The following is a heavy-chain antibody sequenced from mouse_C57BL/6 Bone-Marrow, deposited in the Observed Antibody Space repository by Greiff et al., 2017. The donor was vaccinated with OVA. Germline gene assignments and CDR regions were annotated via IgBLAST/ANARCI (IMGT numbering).Heavy chain of an antibody. Sequence: EVKLMESGAELVRPGASVKLSCTASGFNIKDAYLPWVKQRPEQGLEWIGWIAPENGVTEYASKFPGKATITADTSSNTAYLQLSSLTSEDTAVYYCTTGRFITTGVGVDYWGQGTTLTVSS. CDR3: TTGRFITTGVGVDY. J-gene: IGHJ2*01. CDR1: GFNIKDAY. D-gene: IGHD1-1*01. V-gene: IGHV14-4*01. CDR2: IAPENGVT.